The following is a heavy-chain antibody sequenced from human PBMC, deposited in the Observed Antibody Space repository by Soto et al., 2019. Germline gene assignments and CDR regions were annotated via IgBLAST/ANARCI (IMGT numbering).Heavy chain of an antibody. J-gene: IGHJ4*02. CDR2: INHSGST. V-gene: IGHV4-34*01. CDR3: ARGRTDGDIEVVPAASTIDY. CDR1: GGSFSGYY. Sequence: QVQLQQWGAGLLKPSETLSLTCAVYGGSFSGYYWSWIRQPPGKGLEWIGEINHSGSTNYNPSLKSRVTISVDTSKNQFSLKLSSVTAADTAVYYCARGRTDGDIEVVPAASTIDYWGQGTLVTVSS. D-gene: IGHD2-2*01.